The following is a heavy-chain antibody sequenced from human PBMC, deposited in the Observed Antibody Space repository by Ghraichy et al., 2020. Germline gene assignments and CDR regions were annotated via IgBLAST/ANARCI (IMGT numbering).Heavy chain of an antibody. CDR1: GFTFSTYA. CDR3: AKTLKVGATYSVSDY. J-gene: IGHJ4*02. V-gene: IGHV3-23*01. Sequence: LSLTCAASGFTFSTYAMSSVRQAPGKGLEWVSAITGSGGSTYYADSVKGRFTISRDNSKNTLYLQVNSLRAEDTAVYYCAKTLKVGATYSVSDYWGQGTLVTVSS. D-gene: IGHD1-26*01. CDR2: ITGSGGST.